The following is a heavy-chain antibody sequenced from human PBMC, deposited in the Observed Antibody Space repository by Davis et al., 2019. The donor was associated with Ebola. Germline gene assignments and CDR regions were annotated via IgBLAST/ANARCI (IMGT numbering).Heavy chain of an antibody. CDR1: GFTFSSDS. D-gene: IGHD3-3*01. J-gene: IGHJ4*02. V-gene: IGHV3-21*01. CDR2: ISSSSSYI. CDR3: ARDRSFVYYFDY. Sequence: CAASGFTFSSDSMNRVRQAPGKGLEWVSSISSSSSYIYYADSVKGRFTISRDNAKNSLYLQMNSLRAEDTAVYYCARDRSFVYYFDYWGQGTLVTVSS.